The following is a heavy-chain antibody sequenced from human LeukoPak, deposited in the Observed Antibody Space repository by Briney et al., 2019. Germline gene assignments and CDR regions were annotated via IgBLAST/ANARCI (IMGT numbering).Heavy chain of an antibody. CDR2: IYYSGNT. D-gene: IGHD3-10*01. V-gene: IGHV4-39*07. Sequence: SETLSLTCTVSGVSISSSNSYWGWIRQPPGKGLEWIGSIYYSGNTYYNASLKSQVSISIDTSKNQFSLKLSSVTAADTAVYYCARDSRYYYGSGLSNWGQGTLVTVSS. CDR3: ARDSRYYYGSGLSN. J-gene: IGHJ4*02. CDR1: GVSISSSNSY.